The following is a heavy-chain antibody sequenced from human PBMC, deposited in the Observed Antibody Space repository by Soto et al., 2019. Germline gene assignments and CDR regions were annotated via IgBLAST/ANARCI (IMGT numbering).Heavy chain of an antibody. CDR2: IYYSGST. Sequence: SETLSLTCTVSGGSISSGGYYWSWIRQHPGKGLEWIGYIYYSGSTYCNPSLKSRVTISVDTSKNQFSLKLSSVTAADTAVYYCARSIVVVPAAIRLGNWFDPWGQGTLVTVSS. V-gene: IGHV4-31*02. J-gene: IGHJ5*02. CDR1: GGSISSGGYY. D-gene: IGHD2-2*01. CDR3: ARSIVVVPAAIRLGNWFDP.